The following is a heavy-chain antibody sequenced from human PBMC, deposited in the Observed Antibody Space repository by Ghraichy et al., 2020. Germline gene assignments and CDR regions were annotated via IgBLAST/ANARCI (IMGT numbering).Heavy chain of an antibody. V-gene: IGHV1-2*02. CDR1: GYTFTGYY. CDR2: INPNSGGT. CDR3: ATGGNYCSSTSCPVMDV. Sequence: ASVKVSCKASGYTFTGYYMHWVRQAPGQGLEWMGWINPNSGGTNYAQKFQGRVTMTRDTSISTAYMELSRLRSDDTAVYYCATGGNYCSSTSCPVMDVWGQGTTVTVSS. J-gene: IGHJ6*02. D-gene: IGHD2-2*01.